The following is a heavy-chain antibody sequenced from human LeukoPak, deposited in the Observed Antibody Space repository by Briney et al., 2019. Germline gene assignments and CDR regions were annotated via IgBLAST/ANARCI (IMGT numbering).Heavy chain of an antibody. V-gene: IGHV3-30*10. CDR1: AFTSTSYA. D-gene: IGHD6-6*01. J-gene: IGHJ6*02. Sequence: PGRSLTLSCPASAFTSTSYAMHWVRQPPGKLLEWVAFISYDGSNKYYTDSVKGRFTISRNNSKNTLYLQMNSLRAEDTAVYYCARGSDGSSSEYYYYGMDVWGQGTTVTVSS. CDR2: ISYDGSNK. CDR3: ARGSDGSSSEYYYYGMDV.